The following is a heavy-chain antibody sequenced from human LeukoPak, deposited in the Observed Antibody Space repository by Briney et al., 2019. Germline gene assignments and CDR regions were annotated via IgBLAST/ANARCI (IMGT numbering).Heavy chain of an antibody. D-gene: IGHD3-16*02. J-gene: IGHJ5*02. Sequence: ASVKVSCKASGHTFIGYNMHWVRQAPGQGLEWMGWINPNFGGTDYAQRFQGRVTMTRDTSISTVYMELSRLRSDDTAVYYCARDNSVGDIAWWFDPWGQGTLVTVSS. CDR1: GHTFIGYN. CDR2: INPNFGGT. V-gene: IGHV1-2*02. CDR3: ARDNSVGDIAWWFDP.